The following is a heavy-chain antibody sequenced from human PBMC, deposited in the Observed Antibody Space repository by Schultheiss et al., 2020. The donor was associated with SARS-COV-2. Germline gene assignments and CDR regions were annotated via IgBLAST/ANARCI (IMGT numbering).Heavy chain of an antibody. V-gene: IGHV4-34*01. D-gene: IGHD2-2*01. J-gene: IGHJ5*02. Sequence: SETLSLTCAVYGASFTDNYWTWIRQSPGNGLEWIGEINHSGSSNQNPSLRSRVTLSVDTSKNQFSLKLSSVTAADTAVYYCARGRHQSDWFDPWGQGTLVTVSS. CDR3: ARGRHQSDWFDP. CDR2: INHSGSS. CDR1: GASFTDNY.